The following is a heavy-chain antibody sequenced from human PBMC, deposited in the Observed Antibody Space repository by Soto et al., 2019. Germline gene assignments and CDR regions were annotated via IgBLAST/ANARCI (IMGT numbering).Heavy chain of an antibody. D-gene: IGHD6-19*01. CDR3: ARARIAVNWFDP. CDR2: ISSSGSTI. Sequence: EVQLVESGGGLVQPGGSLRLSCAASGFTFSSYEMNWVRQAPGKGLEWVSYISSSGSTIYYADSVKGRFTISRDNAKNSLYLQMNSLRAEDTAVYYCARARIAVNWFDPWGQETLVTVSS. J-gene: IGHJ5*02. CDR1: GFTFSSYE. V-gene: IGHV3-48*03.